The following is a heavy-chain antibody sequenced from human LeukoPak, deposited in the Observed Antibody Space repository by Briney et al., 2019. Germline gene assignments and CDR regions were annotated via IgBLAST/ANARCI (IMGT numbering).Heavy chain of an antibody. CDR2: ISYGGGT. Sequence: SETLSLTCTVSGGSISSSSYFWGWIRQSPGKGLEWIGSISYGGGTYYNPSLKSRVTISVGTSKSLFSLRLSSVTAADTAVYYCARVSGYDWESFYDYWGQGTLVTVSS. D-gene: IGHD5-12*01. J-gene: IGHJ4*02. V-gene: IGHV4-39*07. CDR3: ARVSGYDWESFYDY. CDR1: GGSISSSSYF.